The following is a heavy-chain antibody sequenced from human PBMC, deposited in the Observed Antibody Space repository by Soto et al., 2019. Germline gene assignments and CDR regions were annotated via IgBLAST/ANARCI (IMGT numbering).Heavy chain of an antibody. D-gene: IGHD5-18*01. J-gene: IGHJ6*02. CDR3: ARVSGYSYGPFYYYGMDV. CDR2: ISYDGSNK. V-gene: IGHV3-30-3*01. Sequence: GGSLRLSCAASGFTFSSYAMHWVRQAPGKGLEWVAVISYDGSNKYYADSVKGRSTISRDNSKNTLYLQMNSLRAEDTAVYYCARVSGYSYGPFYYYGMDVWGQGTTVTVSS. CDR1: GFTFSSYA.